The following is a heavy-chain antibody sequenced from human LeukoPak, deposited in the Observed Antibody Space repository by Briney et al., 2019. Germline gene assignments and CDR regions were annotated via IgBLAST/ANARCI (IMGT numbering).Heavy chain of an antibody. CDR3: ARWGCSSNSCYIIDY. CDR1: GFTFSSYE. J-gene: IGHJ4*02. D-gene: IGHD2-2*01. Sequence: GGSLRLSCAASGFTFSSYEMNWVRQAPGKGLGWVSYISSSGSTIYYADSVKGRYTISRDNAKNSLYLLMNSLRAEDTAVYYCARWGCSSNSCYIIDYWGQGTLVTVSS. CDR2: ISSSGSTI. V-gene: IGHV3-48*03.